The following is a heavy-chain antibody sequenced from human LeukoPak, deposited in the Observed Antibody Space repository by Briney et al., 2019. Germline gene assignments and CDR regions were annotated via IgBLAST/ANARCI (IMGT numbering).Heavy chain of an antibody. D-gene: IGHD3-22*01. J-gene: IGHJ4*02. V-gene: IGHV3-30-3*01. CDR3: AKGPPEYYYDSSGYYGEYYFDY. CDR1: EFTFSSYA. Sequence: GGSLRLSCAASEFTFSSYAMHWVRQAPGKGLEWVAVISYDGSNKYYADSVKGRFTISRDNSKNTLYLQMNSLRAEDTAVYYCAKGPPEYYYDSSGYYGEYYFDYWGQGTLVTVSS. CDR2: ISYDGSNK.